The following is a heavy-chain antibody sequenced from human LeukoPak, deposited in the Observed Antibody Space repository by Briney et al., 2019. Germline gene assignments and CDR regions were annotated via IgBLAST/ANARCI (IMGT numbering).Heavy chain of an antibody. CDR2: ISGSGGST. CDR3: AKGPYCSSTSCYTIGSFDY. V-gene: IGHV3-23*01. J-gene: IGHJ4*02. D-gene: IGHD2-2*02. Sequence: GESLRLSCAASGFSFNMYAMSWVRQAPGKGLEWVSAISGSGGSTYYADSVKGRFTISRDNSKNTLYLQMNSLRAEDTAVYYCAKGPYCSSTSCYTIGSFDYWGQGTLVTVSS. CDR1: GFSFNMYA.